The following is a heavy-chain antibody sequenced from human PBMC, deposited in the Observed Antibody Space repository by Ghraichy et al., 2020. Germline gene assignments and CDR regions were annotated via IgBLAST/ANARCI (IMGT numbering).Heavy chain of an antibody. D-gene: IGHD6-13*01. V-gene: IGHV3-30*18. J-gene: IGHJ4*02. Sequence: GESLNISCAASGFTFSSYGMHWVRQAPGKGLEWVAVISYDGSNKYYADSVKGRFTISRDNSKNTLDLQMNSLRAEDTAVYYCAKATHAGTWYFDYWGQGTLVTVSS. CDR3: AKATHAGTWYFDY. CDR1: GFTFSSYG. CDR2: ISYDGSNK.